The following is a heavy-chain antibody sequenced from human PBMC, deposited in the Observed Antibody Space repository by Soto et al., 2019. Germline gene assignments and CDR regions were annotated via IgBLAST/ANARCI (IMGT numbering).Heavy chain of an antibody. J-gene: IGHJ6*02. V-gene: IGHV1-58*01. CDR2: IVVGSGNT. CDR1: GFTFTSSA. Sequence: SVKVSCKASGFTFTSSAVQWVRQARGQRLEWIGWIVVGSGNTNYAQKFQERVTITRDMSTSTAYMELSSLRSEDTAVYYCAADGAYYYDSSGYPGHYGMDVWGQGTTVTVSS. D-gene: IGHD3-22*01. CDR3: AADGAYYYDSSGYPGHYGMDV.